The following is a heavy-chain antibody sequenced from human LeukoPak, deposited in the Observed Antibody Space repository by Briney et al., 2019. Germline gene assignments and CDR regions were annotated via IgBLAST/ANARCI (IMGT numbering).Heavy chain of an antibody. V-gene: IGHV3-53*05. CDR2: IYSGGKT. J-gene: IGHJ4*02. CDR3: ARGLSGSYYYDY. D-gene: IGHD1-26*01. CDR1: GFTVSSNY. Sequence: GGSLRLSCAASGFTVSSNYMSWVRQAPGKGLEWVSVIYSGGKTYYTDSAKGRFTISRDSSKNTLYLQMNSLRAEDTAVYYCARGLSGSYYYDYWGQGTLVTVSS.